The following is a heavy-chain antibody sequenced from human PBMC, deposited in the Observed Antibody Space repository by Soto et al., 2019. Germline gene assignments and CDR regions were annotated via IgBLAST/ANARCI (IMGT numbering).Heavy chain of an antibody. D-gene: IGHD6-19*01. Sequence: SETLSLTCTVSGGSISSYYWNWVRQPPGKGLEWIGEIFQSGSTNYNPSLKSRVTISMDKPKNQFSLKLSSVTAADTAMYYCAKIAVSGPFDYWGQGTLVTVSS. CDR2: IFQSGST. J-gene: IGHJ4*02. CDR1: GGSISSYY. V-gene: IGHV4-59*12. CDR3: AKIAVSGPFDY.